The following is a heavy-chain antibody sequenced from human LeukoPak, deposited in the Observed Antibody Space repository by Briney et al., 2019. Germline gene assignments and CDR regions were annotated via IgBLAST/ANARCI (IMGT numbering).Heavy chain of an antibody. CDR1: GFIFSNYG. CDR3: ARTGDTERFDY. Sequence: GGSLRLSCAAWGFIFSNYGMHWVRQAPGKGLEWVALIRYDGSKQDYTDSVKGRFTISRDNSKNTLHLQMNSLRAEDTAVYYCARTGDTERFDYWGQGTLVTVSS. D-gene: IGHD5-18*01. J-gene: IGHJ4*02. CDR2: IRYDGSKQ. V-gene: IGHV3-33*01.